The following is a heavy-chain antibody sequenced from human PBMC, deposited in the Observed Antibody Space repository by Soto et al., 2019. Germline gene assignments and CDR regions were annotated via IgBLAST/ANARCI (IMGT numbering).Heavy chain of an antibody. CDR1: GFTFSSYA. Sequence: GGSLRLSCAASGFTFSSYAMSWVRQAPGKGLEWVSAISGSGGSTYYADSVKGRFTISRDNSKNKLYLQMNSLRAEDTAVYYCAKPSYYDILTGYFSFMDVWGQGTTVTVSS. J-gene: IGHJ6*02. CDR3: AKPSYYDILTGYFSFMDV. D-gene: IGHD3-9*01. CDR2: ISGSGGST. V-gene: IGHV3-23*01.